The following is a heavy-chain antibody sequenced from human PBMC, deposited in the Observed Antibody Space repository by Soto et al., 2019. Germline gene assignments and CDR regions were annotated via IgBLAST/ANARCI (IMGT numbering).Heavy chain of an antibody. J-gene: IGHJ4*02. CDR3: VRTKAGYTCGIQS. V-gene: IGHV4-30-4*01. CDR2: IDGSGGSGST. Sequence: SETLSLTCTVTGCSISSFYFYWSWLRPHTGLDLDGLVYIDGSGGSGSTWYNPSPKSRITLSVDTSKTPFSLNLSSVTAADTAVYFCVRTKAGYTCGIQSWGPGNPVTVSS. CDR1: GCSISSFYFY. D-gene: IGHD5-12*01.